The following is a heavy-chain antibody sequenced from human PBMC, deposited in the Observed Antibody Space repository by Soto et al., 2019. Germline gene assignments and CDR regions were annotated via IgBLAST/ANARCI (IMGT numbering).Heavy chain of an antibody. CDR3: AHRILRTVFGLVTTTAIYFDF. J-gene: IGHJ4*02. CDR2: IYWDVDK. D-gene: IGHD3-3*01. V-gene: IGHV2-5*02. Sequence: QITLNESGPTVVKPAEPLTLTCTFSGFSLTTSGVGVGWIRQSPGKAPEWLALIYWDVDKRYSASLKSRFTITKATSKNQVVLTMASVGPADTATYYCAHRILRTVFGLVTTTAIYFDFWGQGTPVVVSS. CDR1: GFSLTTSGVG.